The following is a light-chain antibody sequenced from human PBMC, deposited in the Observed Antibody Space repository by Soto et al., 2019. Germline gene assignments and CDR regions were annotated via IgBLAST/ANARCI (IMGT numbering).Light chain of an antibody. Sequence: QSVVTQPASVAGSPGQSITISCTGTSSDVGGYNSVSWYQQHPGKAPKLMIYDVSNRPSGVSNRFSGSKSGNTASLTISGLQAADQADYYSSSYTFTSTVFGTGTKLTVL. V-gene: IGLV2-14*01. J-gene: IGLJ1*01. CDR2: DVS. CDR1: SSDVGGYNS. CDR3: SSYTFTSTV.